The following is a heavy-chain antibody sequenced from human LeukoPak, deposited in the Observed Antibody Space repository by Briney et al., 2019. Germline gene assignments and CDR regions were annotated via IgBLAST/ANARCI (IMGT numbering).Heavy chain of an antibody. D-gene: IGHD3-22*01. CDR3: ARTGYYYDSSGPFDY. Sequence: SVKVSCKASGYTFTGYHMHWVRQAPGQGLEWMGGIIPIFGTANYAQKFQGRVTITADESTSTACMELSSLRSEDTAVYYCARTGYYYDSSGPFDYWGQGTLVTVSS. J-gene: IGHJ4*02. CDR2: IIPIFGTA. V-gene: IGHV1-69*13. CDR1: GYTFTGYH.